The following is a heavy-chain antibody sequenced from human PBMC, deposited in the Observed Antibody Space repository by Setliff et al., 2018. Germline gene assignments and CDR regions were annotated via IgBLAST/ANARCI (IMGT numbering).Heavy chain of an antibody. CDR3: ARESATIGEFPLYYFDK. CDR2: FHTGGAT. CDR1: GGSISSGGFY. D-gene: IGHD3-10*01. V-gene: IGHV4-61*09. Sequence: SETLSLTCSVSGGSISSGGFYSSWIRQSAGRGLEWIGHFHTGGATDYNLSLKSRVTISLDSSKNQFSLRLSSVTAADAAAYFCARESATIGEFPLYYFDKWGQGIPVTVSS. J-gene: IGHJ4*02.